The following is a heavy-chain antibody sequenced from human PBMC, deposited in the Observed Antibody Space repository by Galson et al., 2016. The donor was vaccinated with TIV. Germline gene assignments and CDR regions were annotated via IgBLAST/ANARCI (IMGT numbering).Heavy chain of an antibody. Sequence: LSLTCAVSGYSITNNHYWGWIRQPPGKGLEWIASIYHNGDKYYKSSLKSRVAISVDTSKKQFSLKLSSVTAADTAVYYCARMTRTTIPDTEYYFDYWGQGMLVTVSS. CDR2: IYHNGDK. CDR3: ARMTRTTIPDTEYYFDY. V-gene: IGHV4-38-2*01. D-gene: IGHD1-1*01. CDR1: GYSITNNHY. J-gene: IGHJ4*02.